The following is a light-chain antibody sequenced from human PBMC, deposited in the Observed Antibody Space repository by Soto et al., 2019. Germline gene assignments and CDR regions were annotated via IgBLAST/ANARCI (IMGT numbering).Light chain of an antibody. Sequence: IQMANSPSYVPAPVGARVSITCKASQDINKNLIWYQQKPGKAPKLLIYDASDLETGVPSRFSGSGSGTGFTFTISSLQPEDFATYYCQQYESLPLTFGQGTRLEI. CDR3: QQYESLPLT. CDR1: QDINKN. V-gene: IGKV1-33*01. CDR2: DAS. J-gene: IGKJ5*01.